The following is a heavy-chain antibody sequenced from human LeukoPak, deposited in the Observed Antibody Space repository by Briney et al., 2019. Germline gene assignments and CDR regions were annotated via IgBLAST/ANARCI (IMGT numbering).Heavy chain of an antibody. D-gene: IGHD6-13*01. CDR1: GFTFSGSA. J-gene: IGHJ4*02. CDR3: ARRRLSIAAAGTKIDY. CDR2: INHSGST. V-gene: IGHV4-34*01. Sequence: GSLRLSCAASGFTFSGSAMHWVRQPPGKGLEWIGEINHSGSTNYNPSLKSRVTISVDTSKNQFSLKLSSVTAADTAVYYCARRRLSIAAAGTKIDYWGQGTLVTVSS.